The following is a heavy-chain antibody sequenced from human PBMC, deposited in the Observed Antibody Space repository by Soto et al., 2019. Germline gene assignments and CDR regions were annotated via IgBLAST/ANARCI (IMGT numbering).Heavy chain of an antibody. CDR3: ARDRIVAARPYYYYYGMDV. J-gene: IGHJ6*02. V-gene: IGHV4-30-4*01. CDR1: GGSISSGDYY. CDR2: IYYSGST. D-gene: IGHD6-6*01. Sequence: SETLSLTCTVSGGSISSGDYYWSWIRQPPGKGLEWIGYIYYSGSTYYNPSLKSRVTISVDTSKNQFSLKLSSVTAADTAVYYCARDRIVAARPYYYYYGMDVWGQGTTVTVSS.